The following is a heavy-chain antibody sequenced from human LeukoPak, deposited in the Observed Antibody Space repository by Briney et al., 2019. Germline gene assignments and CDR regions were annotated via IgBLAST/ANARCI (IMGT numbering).Heavy chain of an antibody. CDR3: ARGVYGSGRYPFDY. Sequence: GRSLRLCCAASGFTFSSYGMPWVRQAPGKGLGWVAVVWYDGSNKYYADSVKGRFTISRDNSKNTLYLQMNSLRAEDTAVYYCARGVYGSGRYPFDYWGQGTLVTVSP. D-gene: IGHD3-10*01. V-gene: IGHV3-33*01. CDR2: VWYDGSNK. CDR1: GFTFSSYG. J-gene: IGHJ4*02.